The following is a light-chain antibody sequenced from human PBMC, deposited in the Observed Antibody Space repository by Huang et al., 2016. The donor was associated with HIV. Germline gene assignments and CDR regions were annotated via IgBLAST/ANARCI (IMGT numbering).Light chain of an antibody. J-gene: IGKJ2*01. CDR3: QQCYASSYT. Sequence: DIQMTQSPSTLSASVGDRVTITCRASQSIGTWLAWYRQNPGKAPKLRISQASTLHNGGPSRFSGSGSGTQFTLTIRTLQPDDFATYYCQQCYASSYTFGQGTNLEI. CDR2: QAS. CDR1: QSIGTW. V-gene: IGKV1-5*03.